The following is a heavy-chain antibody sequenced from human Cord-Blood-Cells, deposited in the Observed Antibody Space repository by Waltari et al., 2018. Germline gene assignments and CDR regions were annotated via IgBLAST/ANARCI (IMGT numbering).Heavy chain of an antibody. D-gene: IGHD5-12*01. J-gene: IGHJ3*02. CDR2: ISRSSSYI. V-gene: IGHV3-21*01. CDR3: ARGIVATDAFDI. CDR1: GFTFSSYS. Sequence: EVQLVESGGGLVKPGGSLRLSCAASGFTFSSYSMNWVSKAPEKGLEWVSSISRSSSYIYYADSVKGRFTISRDNAKNSLYLQMNSLRAEDTAVYYCARGIVATDAFDIWGQGTMVTVSS.